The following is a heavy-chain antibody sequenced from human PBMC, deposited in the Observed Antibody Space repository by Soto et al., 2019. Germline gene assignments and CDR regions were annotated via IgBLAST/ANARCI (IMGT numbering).Heavy chain of an antibody. Sequence: QGQLVQSEAEVKKPGASVKVSCKASGYTFTRYGISWVRQAPGQVLEWMGWISGYNGDTTYAQKFQGRVTMTIDTSTSTAYMELRSLTSDDTAVYYCAKNGQPPYYYYGLDVWGQGTKVTVSS. CDR2: ISGYNGDT. V-gene: IGHV1-18*01. J-gene: IGHJ6*02. D-gene: IGHD2-8*01. CDR3: AKNGQPPYYYYGLDV. CDR1: GYTFTRYG.